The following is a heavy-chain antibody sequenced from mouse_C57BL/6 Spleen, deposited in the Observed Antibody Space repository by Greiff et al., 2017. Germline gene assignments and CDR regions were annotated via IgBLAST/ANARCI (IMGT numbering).Heavy chain of an antibody. V-gene: IGHV14-1*01. D-gene: IGHD1-1*01. CDR2: IDPEDGDT. J-gene: IGHJ3*01. CDR3: TSGDYYGSSAY. CDR1: GFNIKDYY. Sequence: EVQRVESGAELVRPGASVKLSCTASGFNIKDYYMHWVKQRPEQGLEWIGRIDPEDGDTEYAPKFQGKATMTADTSSNTANLQRSSLTCEDTAVYYGTSGDYYGSSAYWGQGTLVTVSA.